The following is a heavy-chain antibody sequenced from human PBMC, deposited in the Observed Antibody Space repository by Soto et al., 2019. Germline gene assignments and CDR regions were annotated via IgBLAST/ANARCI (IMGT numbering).Heavy chain of an antibody. CDR2: IDGSGGSK. Sequence: EVQVLESGGGLVQPGGSLRLSCEASGFSFSKYPMNWVRQAPGKGLEWVSGIDGSGGSKYYADAVKGRFTISRDNSKNTVYLQMNSLRADDTAVYYCAKGTEGSSWGQGTRVTVSS. V-gene: IGHV3-23*01. CDR3: AKGTEGSS. CDR1: GFSFSKYP. D-gene: IGHD2-2*01. J-gene: IGHJ4*02.